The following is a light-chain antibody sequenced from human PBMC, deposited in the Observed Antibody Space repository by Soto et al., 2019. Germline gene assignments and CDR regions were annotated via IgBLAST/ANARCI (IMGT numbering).Light chain of an antibody. CDR3: QQSYRSPYT. CDR1: XXXXXX. V-gene: IGKV1-39*01. CDR2: GAS. J-gene: IGKJ2*01. Sequence: XRVTXXXXAXXXXXXXLNWYQQKPGKAPTLLIYGASTLQSGVXXXXXXXXXXXXXXLTISSLQTEDFATYYCQQSYRSPYTFGQGTKLE.